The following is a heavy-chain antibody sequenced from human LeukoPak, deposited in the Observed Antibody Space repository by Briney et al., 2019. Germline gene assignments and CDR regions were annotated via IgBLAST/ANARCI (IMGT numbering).Heavy chain of an antibody. CDR1: GFTFSSYA. CDR3: AKGDSSSWYNWFDP. D-gene: IGHD6-13*01. J-gene: IGHJ5*02. V-gene: IGHV3-23*01. Sequence: PGASLTLSCAASGFTFSSYAMSWARQPPGKRLEWGSAISGSGGSTYYADSVKGRFTISRDNSKNTLYLQMNSLRAEDTAVYYCAKGDSSSWYNWFDPWGQGTLVAVSS. CDR2: ISGSGGST.